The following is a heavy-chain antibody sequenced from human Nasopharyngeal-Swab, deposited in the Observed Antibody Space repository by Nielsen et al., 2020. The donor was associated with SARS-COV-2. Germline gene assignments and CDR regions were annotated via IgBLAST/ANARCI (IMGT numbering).Heavy chain of an antibody. D-gene: IGHD2-15*01. V-gene: IGHV3-48*03. CDR2: ISSSGSTI. J-gene: IGHJ4*02. Sequence: GESLKISCAASGFTFSSYEMNWVRQAPGKGLEWVSYISSSGSTIYYADSVKGRFTISRDNAKNSLYLQMNSLRAEDTAVYYCARDPLATGPFNLDYWGQGTLVTVSS. CDR1: GFTFSSYE. CDR3: ARDPLATGPFNLDY.